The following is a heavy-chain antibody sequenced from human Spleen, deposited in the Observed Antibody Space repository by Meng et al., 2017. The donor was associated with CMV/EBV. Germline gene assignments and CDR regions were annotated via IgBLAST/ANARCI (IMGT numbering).Heavy chain of an antibody. J-gene: IGHJ4*02. CDR3: ARVRAIFGVVILDY. V-gene: IGHV4-39*07. D-gene: IGHD3-3*01. CDR2: IYYSGST. Sequence: QGQVKASGPGRVKPSESLSLTCTVSGGSISSSSYYWGWIRQPPGKGLEWIGSIYYSGSTYYNPSLKSRVTISVDTSKNQFSLKLSSVTAADTAVYYCARVRAIFGVVILDYWGQGTLVTVSS. CDR1: GGSISSSSYY.